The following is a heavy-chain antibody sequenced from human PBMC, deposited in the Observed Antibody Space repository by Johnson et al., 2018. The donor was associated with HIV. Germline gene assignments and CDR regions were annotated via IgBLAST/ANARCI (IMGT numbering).Heavy chain of an antibody. Sequence: VQLVESGGVVVQPGGSLRLSCAASGFTFDDYTMHWVRQAPGKGLEYVSAISSNGGSTYYANSVKGRFTISRDNSKNTLYLQMGSLRAEDMAVYYCARNRGDSPPDAFDIWGQGTMVTVSS. D-gene: IGHD3-10*01. V-gene: IGHV3-64*01. CDR3: ARNRGDSPPDAFDI. CDR2: ISSNGGST. J-gene: IGHJ3*02. CDR1: GFTFDDYT.